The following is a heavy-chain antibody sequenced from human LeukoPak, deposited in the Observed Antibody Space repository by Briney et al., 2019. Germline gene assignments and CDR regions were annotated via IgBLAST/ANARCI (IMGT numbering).Heavy chain of an antibody. V-gene: IGHV4-4*07. D-gene: IGHD7-27*01. Sequence: PSETLSLTCTVSGGSISNYFRSWIRQPAGKGLEWIGHIYTSGTTHYNPSLKSRVIISLDTSKSQFSLQLNSVTAADTAVYYCATGAPVSVDIWGQGTMVTASS. CDR1: GGSISNYF. CDR2: IYTSGTT. CDR3: ATGAPVSVDI. J-gene: IGHJ3*02.